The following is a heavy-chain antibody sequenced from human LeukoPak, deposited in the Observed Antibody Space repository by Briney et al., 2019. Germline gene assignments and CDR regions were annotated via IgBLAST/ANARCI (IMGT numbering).Heavy chain of an antibody. CDR2: IYYSGST. Sequence: SETLSLTCTVSGGSISSYYWSWIRQPPGKGLEWIGYIYYSGSTNYNPSLKSRVTISVDTSKNQFSLKLSSVTAADTAVYYCARGVGATPTDAFDIWGQGTMVTVSS. CDR1: GGSISSYY. CDR3: ARGVGATPTDAFDI. V-gene: IGHV4-59*01. J-gene: IGHJ3*02. D-gene: IGHD1-26*01.